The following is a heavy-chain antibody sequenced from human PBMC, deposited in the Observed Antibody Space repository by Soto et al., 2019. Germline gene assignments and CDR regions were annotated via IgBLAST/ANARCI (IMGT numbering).Heavy chain of an antibody. CDR3: ARVRSGTYFGVYYNGMDV. V-gene: IGHV1-69*01. CDR2: IIPMIGTA. J-gene: IGHJ6*04. CDR1: GGTFSNYA. Sequence: QVQLVQSASEVKKPGSSAKVSCKASGGTFSNYAFSWVRQAPGQGLEWMGGIIPMIGTANYAEKFQGRVTITADESTSTVYMELSRLRSEDTALYYCARVRSGTYFGVYYNGMDVWGKGTAVTVSS. D-gene: IGHD1-26*01.